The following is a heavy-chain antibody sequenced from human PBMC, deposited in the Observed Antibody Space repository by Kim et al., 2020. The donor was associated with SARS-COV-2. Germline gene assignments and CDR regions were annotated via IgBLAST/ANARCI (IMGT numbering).Heavy chain of an antibody. CDR3: ASDRGRYYGMDV. V-gene: IGHV1-2*02. J-gene: IGHJ6*02. Sequence: NHARKFQGRVTMTRDTSISTAYMALSRLRSDDTAVYYCASDRGRYYGMDVWGQGTTVTVSS.